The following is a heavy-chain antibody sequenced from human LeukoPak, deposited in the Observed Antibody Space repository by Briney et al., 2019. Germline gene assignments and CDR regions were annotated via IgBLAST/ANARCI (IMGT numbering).Heavy chain of an antibody. CDR2: LYSSGST. CDR3: AGSQGEYYFMDV. Sequence: NPSETLSLTCSVSGGSISSYHWSWIRQSAGKGLEWIGRLYSSGSTDYNPSLRSRVTMSADTSKNQFSLNLTSVTAADTAVYYCAGSQGEYYFMDVWGKGTTVTVSS. J-gene: IGHJ6*03. CDR1: GGSISSYH. V-gene: IGHV4-4*07. D-gene: IGHD3-16*01.